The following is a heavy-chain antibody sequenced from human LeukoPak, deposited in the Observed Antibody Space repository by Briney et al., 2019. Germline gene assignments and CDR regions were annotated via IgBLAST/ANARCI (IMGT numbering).Heavy chain of an antibody. D-gene: IGHD5-12*01. CDR3: AKVRGYSGYEPIDY. Sequence: GGSLRLSCAASGFTFSSNAMSWVRQAPGKGLEWVSAISGSGGSTYYADSVKGRFTISRDNSKNTLYLQMNSLRAEDTAVYYCAKVRGYSGYEPIDYWGQGTLVTVSS. V-gene: IGHV3-23*01. CDR2: ISGSGGST. CDR1: GFTFSSNA. J-gene: IGHJ4*02.